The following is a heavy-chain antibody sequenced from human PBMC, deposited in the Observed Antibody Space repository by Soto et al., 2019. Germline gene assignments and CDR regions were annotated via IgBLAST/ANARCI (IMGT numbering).Heavy chain of an antibody. CDR1: GFTFSDYY. V-gene: IGHV3-11*06. D-gene: IGHD4-17*01. CDR2: ISTSSSYT. Sequence: QVQLVESGGGLVKPGGSLRLSCAASGFTFSDYYMNWIRKAPGKGLEWVSYISTSSSYTNYADSVKGRFTISRDNAKNSLYLQLNSLRAEDTAVYYWAREMKDGDYVDYWGHGTLVTVSS. J-gene: IGHJ4*01. CDR3: AREMKDGDYVDY.